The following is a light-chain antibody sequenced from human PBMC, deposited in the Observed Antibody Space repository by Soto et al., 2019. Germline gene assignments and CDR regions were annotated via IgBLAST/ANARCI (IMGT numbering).Light chain of an antibody. Sequence: VVVTQSPLSLPVTLGQAASISCRSSQGLLYSDGNTYLNWFHQRPGQSPRRLIYKVSYRDSGVPDRFSGSGPGTDFTLKISRVEADDVGVYYCMQGTHWPLSFGQGTRMEIK. CDR1: QGLLYSDGNTY. CDR2: KVS. V-gene: IGKV2-30*01. J-gene: IGKJ5*01. CDR3: MQGTHWPLS.